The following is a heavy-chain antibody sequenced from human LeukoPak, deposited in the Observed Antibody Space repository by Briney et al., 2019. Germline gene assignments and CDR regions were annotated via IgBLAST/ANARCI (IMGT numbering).Heavy chain of an antibody. J-gene: IGHJ2*01. D-gene: IGHD3-9*01. CDR1: GFTFSSYS. CDR3: ARDYYDILTGSGAGYWYFDL. CDR2: ISSSGSTI. Sequence: GGSLRLSCAASGFTFSSYSMNWVRQAPGKGLEWLSYISSSGSTIYYADSVKGRFTISRDNAKNSLYLQMNSLRAEDTAVYYCARDYYDILTGSGAGYWYFDLWGRGTLVSVSS. V-gene: IGHV3-48*04.